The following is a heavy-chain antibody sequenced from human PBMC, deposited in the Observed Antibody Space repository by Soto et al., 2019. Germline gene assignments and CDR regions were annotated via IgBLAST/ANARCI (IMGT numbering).Heavy chain of an antibody. V-gene: IGHV1-69*13. CDR1: GGTFSSYA. J-gene: IGHJ3*02. CDR2: IIPIFGTA. D-gene: IGHD2-15*01. CDR3: ASTLGTLYCSGRSCYSEENAFDI. Sequence: ASVKVSCKASGGTFSSYAISWVRQAPGQGLEWMGGIIPIFGTANYAQKFQGRVTITADESTSTAYMELSSLRSEDTAVYYCASTLGTLYCSGRSCYSEENAFDIRGQVTMFPAS.